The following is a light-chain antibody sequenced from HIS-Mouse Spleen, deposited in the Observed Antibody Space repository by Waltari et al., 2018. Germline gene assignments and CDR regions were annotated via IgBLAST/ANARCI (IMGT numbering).Light chain of an antibody. CDR1: SGSIASNY. V-gene: IGLV6-57*04. Sequence: NFMLTQPHSVSESPGKTVTISCTRSSGSIASNYLQWYQQRPGRAPTTVIYEDNQRPSGVPDRFSGSIDSSSNSASLTISGLKTEDEADYYCQSYDSSNLVFGGGTKLTVL. J-gene: IGLJ3*02. CDR2: EDN. CDR3: QSYDSSNLV.